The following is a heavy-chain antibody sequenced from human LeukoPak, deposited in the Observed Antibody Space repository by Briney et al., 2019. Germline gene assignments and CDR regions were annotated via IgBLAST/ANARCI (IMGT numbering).Heavy chain of an antibody. V-gene: IGHV3-48*01. D-gene: IGHD6-13*01. CDR1: EFTFSNYA. J-gene: IGHJ5*02. CDR2: ISHSSSII. CDR3: ARIASHSSSWYDGGS. Sequence: QTGGSLRLSCAASEFTFSNYAMTWVRQAPGKGLEWVSYISHSSSIIYYADSVKGRFTISRDNSKNTLYLQMNSLRAEDTGVYYCARIASHSSSWYDGGSWGQGTLVTVSS.